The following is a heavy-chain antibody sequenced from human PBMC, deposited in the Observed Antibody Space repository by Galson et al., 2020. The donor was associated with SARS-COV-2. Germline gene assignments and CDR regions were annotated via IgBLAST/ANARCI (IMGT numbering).Heavy chain of an antibody. CDR2: INHSGST. CDR3: ARFPVAGAGGFDY. J-gene: IGHJ4*02. V-gene: IGHV4-34*01. D-gene: IGHD6-19*01. CDR1: GGSFSGYY. Sequence: ETSETLSLTCAVYGGSFSGYYWSWIRQPPGKGLEWIGEINHSGSTNYNPSLKSQVTISVDTSKNQFSLKLSSVTAADTAVYYCARFPVAGAGGFDYWGQGTLVTVSS.